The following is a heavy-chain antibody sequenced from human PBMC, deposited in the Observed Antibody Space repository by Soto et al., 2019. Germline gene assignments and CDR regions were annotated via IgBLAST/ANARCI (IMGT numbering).Heavy chain of an antibody. CDR2: INGGDGNT. V-gene: IGHV1-3*01. Sequence: QVQLVQSGAEVKKPGMSVNISCKASGYTFTSYAIHWVRLAPGQRPEWMGWINGGDGNTKYSPKFQGRVTITRDTSASTAYMELSSLRSEYTAVYHCATGPRREYWGQGSLVTVSS. J-gene: IGHJ4*02. CDR1: GYTFTSYA. CDR3: ATGPRREY.